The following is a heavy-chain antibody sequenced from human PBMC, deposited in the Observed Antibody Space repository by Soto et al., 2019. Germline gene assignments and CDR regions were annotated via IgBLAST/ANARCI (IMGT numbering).Heavy chain of an antibody. Sequence: PSETLSLTCAFSDGSISIGGYSWSWIRQPPGKGLEWIGYLYHSGSTYYNPSLKSRVTISVDRSKNQFSLKLSSVTAADTAVYYCARAVAGTGYYFDYWGQGTLVTVSS. D-gene: IGHD6-19*01. J-gene: IGHJ4*02. V-gene: IGHV4-30-2*01. CDR3: ARAVAGTGYYFDY. CDR1: DGSISIGGYS. CDR2: LYHSGST.